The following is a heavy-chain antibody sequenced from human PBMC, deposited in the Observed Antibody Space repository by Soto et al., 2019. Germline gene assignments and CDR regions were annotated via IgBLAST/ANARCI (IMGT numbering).Heavy chain of an antibody. CDR3: ARDGVYDSSGYYSHFDP. D-gene: IGHD3-22*01. J-gene: IGHJ5*02. CDR2: ISYDGSKK. V-gene: IGHV3-30-3*01. CDR1: GFTFSSYA. Sequence: GGSLRLSCAASGFTFSSYAMHWVRQAPDKGLEWVAVISYDGSKKYHADSVKGRFTISRDNSKNTLYLQMNSLRTEDTAVYYCARDGVYDSSGYYSHFDPWGQGTLVTVSS.